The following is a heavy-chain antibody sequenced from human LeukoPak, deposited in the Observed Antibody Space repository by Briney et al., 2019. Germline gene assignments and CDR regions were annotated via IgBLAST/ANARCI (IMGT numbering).Heavy chain of an antibody. V-gene: IGHV4-30-4*01. D-gene: IGHD3-10*01. CDR3: ARGLSGGTTGGSGSFDY. J-gene: IGHJ4*02. CDR2: IYYSGST. Sequence: SETLSLTCTVSGGSISSGDYYRSWIRQPPGKGLEWIGYIYYSGSTYYNPSLKSRVTISVDTSKNQFSLKLSSVTAADTAVYYCARGLSGGTTGGSGSFDYWGQGTLVTVSS. CDR1: GGSISSGDYY.